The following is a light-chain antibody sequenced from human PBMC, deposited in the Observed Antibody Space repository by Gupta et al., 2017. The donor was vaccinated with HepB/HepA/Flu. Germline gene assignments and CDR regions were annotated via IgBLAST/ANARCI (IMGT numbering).Light chain of an antibody. V-gene: IGLV2-14*03. J-gene: IGLJ3*02. CDR1: SSDVGGYNY. CDR2: DVS. Sequence: QSALTQPASVSGSPGQSITISCTGTSSDVGGYNYVSWYQQHPGKAPKLRFYDVSKRPAGVSSRFSGSKSGNTASLTISALQAEEEADYYCSSYTSSSTRVFGGGTKLTVL. CDR3: SSYTSSSTRV.